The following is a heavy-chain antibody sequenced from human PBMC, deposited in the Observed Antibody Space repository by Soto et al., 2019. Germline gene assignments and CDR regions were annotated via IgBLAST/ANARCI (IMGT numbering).Heavy chain of an antibody. CDR3: ARGRRYCTTTSCYPTALFPNGMDV. CDR2: INPDSDNT. Sequence: QVQLVQSGAEVKKPGASVKVSCETSGYTFTNYDINWVRQAAGQGLEWMGWINPDSDNTGYAQKFQGRVTMTRDTSISTAYMELNSLRSEDTAVYYCARGRRYCTTTSCYPTALFPNGMDVWGQGTTVTVSS. J-gene: IGHJ6*02. V-gene: IGHV1-8*01. CDR1: GYTFTNYD. D-gene: IGHD2-2*01.